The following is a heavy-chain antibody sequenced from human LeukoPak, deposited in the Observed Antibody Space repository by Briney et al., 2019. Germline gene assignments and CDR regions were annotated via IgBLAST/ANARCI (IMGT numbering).Heavy chain of an antibody. CDR3: AKGGGWLYYLDY. Sequence: GGSLRLSCSASGFSFSTFAMHRVRQAPGKGLEWVSAVSSSSDRTYYADSVRGRFTVSRDNSRNTLYLQMNSLRAEDMAVYYCAKGGGWLYYLDYWGQGTVVTVSS. J-gene: IGHJ4*02. V-gene: IGHV3-23*01. D-gene: IGHD6-19*01. CDR1: GFSFSTFA. CDR2: VSSSSDRT.